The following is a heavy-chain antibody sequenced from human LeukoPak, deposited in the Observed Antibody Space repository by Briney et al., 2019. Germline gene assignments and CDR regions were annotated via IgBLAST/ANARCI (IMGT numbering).Heavy chain of an antibody. J-gene: IGHJ4*02. Sequence: GASVTVSCKFSGNSLSELFIHWVGQAPAKGLECMGGFYPEEAKMVYAKTLQRRITMTEDTTTQTADMELSGRTSDDTAVYYCTASTGDFWSGVVNWGQGNLVTVSS. CDR1: GNSLSELF. D-gene: IGHD3-3*01. CDR2: FYPEEAKM. CDR3: TASTGDFWSGVVN. V-gene: IGHV1-24*01.